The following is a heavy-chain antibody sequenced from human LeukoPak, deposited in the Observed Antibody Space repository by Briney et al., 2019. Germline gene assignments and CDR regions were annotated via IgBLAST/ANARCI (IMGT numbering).Heavy chain of an antibody. CDR3: ARGMRNTILGGDYY. V-gene: IGHV3-48*03. J-gene: IGHJ4*02. D-gene: IGHD3-3*01. CDR2: ISGIGSNI. Sequence: QPGRSLRLSCAASGFTFSSYDMKWVRQAPGEGLEWVSHISGIGSNIGYADSVKGRFTISRDNAKNSISLQMNRLRAEDTAVYYCARGMRNTILGGDYYWGQGTLVTVSS. CDR1: GFTFSSYD.